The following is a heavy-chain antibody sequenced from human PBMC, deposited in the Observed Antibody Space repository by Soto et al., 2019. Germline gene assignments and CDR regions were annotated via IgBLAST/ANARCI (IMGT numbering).Heavy chain of an antibody. V-gene: IGHV3-23*01. CDR1: GFTFSSYA. Sequence: PGGSLRLSCAASGFTFSSYAMSWVRQAPGKGLEWVSAISGSGGSTYYADSVKGRFTISRDNSKNTLYLQMNSLRAEDTAVYYCAMGPRGLRYFDWLPTGAFDIWGQGTMVTVSS. CDR3: AMGPRGLRYFDWLPTGAFDI. J-gene: IGHJ3*02. D-gene: IGHD3-9*01. CDR2: ISGSGGST.